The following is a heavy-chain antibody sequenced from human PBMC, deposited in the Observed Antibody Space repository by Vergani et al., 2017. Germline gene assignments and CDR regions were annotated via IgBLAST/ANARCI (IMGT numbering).Heavy chain of an antibody. D-gene: IGHD1-1*01. CDR3: ARHTTYTDS. CDR1: EYSFGNYW. J-gene: IGHJ4*02. CDR2: ISPADSDT. Sequence: EVELVQSGPEMRKPGESLKISCKGSEYSFGNYWMGWVRQVPGKGLEWMGIISPADSDTRYSPSFQGQVTISADKSISTAFLQWDSLQASDTALYYCARHTTYTDSWGQGTLVTVSS. V-gene: IGHV5-51*01.